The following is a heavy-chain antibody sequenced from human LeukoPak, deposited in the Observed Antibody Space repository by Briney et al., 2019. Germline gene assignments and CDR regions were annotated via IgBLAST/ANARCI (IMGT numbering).Heavy chain of an antibody. CDR1: GFTFSSYA. Sequence: GGSLRLSCAASGFTFSSYAMNWVRQAPGKGLEWVSGISGSGGSTYYPDSVKGRFTISRDNSKNTLYLQMNSLRAEDTAVYYCAKVGAVAGTVVYYYYYMDVWGKGTTVTVSS. J-gene: IGHJ6*03. CDR3: AKVGAVAGTVVYYYYYMDV. D-gene: IGHD6-19*01. V-gene: IGHV3-23*01. CDR2: ISGSGGST.